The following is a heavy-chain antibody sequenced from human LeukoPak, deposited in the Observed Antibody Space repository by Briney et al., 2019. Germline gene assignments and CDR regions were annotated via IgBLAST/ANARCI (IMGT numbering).Heavy chain of an antibody. V-gene: IGHV3-21*04. J-gene: IGHJ6*03. CDR2: ITSSGTYI. CDR1: GFTFNNYN. D-gene: IGHD6-13*01. Sequence: GGSLRLSCATSGFTFNNYNMNWVRQAPGRALEWVSSITSSGTYIFYADSVKGRFTISRDNAKNSLYLQMNSLRAEDTALYHCARIAAAAPYYYYYYMDVWGKGTTVTISS. CDR3: ARIAAAAPYYYYYYMDV.